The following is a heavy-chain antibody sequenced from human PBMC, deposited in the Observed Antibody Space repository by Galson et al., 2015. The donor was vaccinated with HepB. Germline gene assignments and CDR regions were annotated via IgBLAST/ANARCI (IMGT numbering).Heavy chain of an antibody. CDR1: GGTFSSYA. V-gene: IGHV1-69*04. D-gene: IGHD5-12*01. J-gene: IGHJ4*02. Sequence: SVKVSCKASGGTFSSYAISWVRQAPGQGLEWMGRIIPILGIANYAQKFQGRVTITADKSTSTAYMELSSLRSEDTAVYYCAVATRVGGFDYWGQGTLVTVSS. CDR3: AVATRVGGFDY. CDR2: IIPILGIA.